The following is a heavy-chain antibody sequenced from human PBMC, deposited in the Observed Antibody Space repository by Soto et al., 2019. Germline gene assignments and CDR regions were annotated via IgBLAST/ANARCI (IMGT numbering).Heavy chain of an antibody. CDR1: GDSISSSGYY. Sequence: SETLSLTCTVSGDSISSSGYYWGWIRQPPGKGLEWIGSIYYSGSTYYNPSLKSRVTISVDRSKNQFSLKLSSVTAADTAVYYCARDGGYGVFPVDWGQGTLVTVSS. CDR2: IYYSGST. J-gene: IGHJ4*02. CDR3: ARDGGYGVFPVD. D-gene: IGHD4-17*01. V-gene: IGHV4-39*07.